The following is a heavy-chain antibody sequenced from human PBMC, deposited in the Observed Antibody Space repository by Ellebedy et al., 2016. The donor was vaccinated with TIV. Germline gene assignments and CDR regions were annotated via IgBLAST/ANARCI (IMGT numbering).Heavy chain of an antibody. V-gene: IGHV4-4*02. CDR2: INHSGST. CDR3: AIPRNDYIFDY. D-gene: IGHD1-1*01. Sequence: SETLSLTCTVSGGSISSSKWWSWVRQPPGKGLEWIGEINHSGSTNYNPSLKSRVTISVDTSKNQFSLKLSSVTAADTAVYYCAIPRNDYIFDYWGQGTLVTVSS. CDR1: GGSISSSKW. J-gene: IGHJ4*02.